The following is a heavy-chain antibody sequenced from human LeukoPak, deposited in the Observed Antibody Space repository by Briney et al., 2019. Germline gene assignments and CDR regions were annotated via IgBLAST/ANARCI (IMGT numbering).Heavy chain of an antibody. CDR2: IYTSGST. Sequence: PSETLSLTCTVSGGSISSYYWSWIRQPAGKGLEWIGRIYTSGSTNYNPSLKSRVTMSVDTSKNQFSLKLSSVTAADTAVYYCARGPYYYDSSGYYYLTNFDYWGQGTLVTVSS. CDR3: ARGPYYYDSSGYYYLTNFDY. J-gene: IGHJ4*02. D-gene: IGHD3-22*01. CDR1: GGSISSYY. V-gene: IGHV4-4*07.